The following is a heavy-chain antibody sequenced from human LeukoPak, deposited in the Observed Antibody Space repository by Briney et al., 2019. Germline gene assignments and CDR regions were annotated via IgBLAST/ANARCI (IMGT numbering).Heavy chain of an antibody. CDR2: ISSSGSTI. Sequence: GGSLRLSCAASGFTFSSYEMNWVRQAPGKGLEWVSYISSSGSTIYYADSVKGRFTISRDNSKNTLYLQMNSLRAEDTAVYYCARDQAVVRYCSSTSCSDYYYGMDVWGQGTTVTVSS. CDR3: ARDQAVVRYCSSTSCSDYYYGMDV. CDR1: GFTFSSYE. J-gene: IGHJ6*02. V-gene: IGHV3-48*03. D-gene: IGHD2-2*01.